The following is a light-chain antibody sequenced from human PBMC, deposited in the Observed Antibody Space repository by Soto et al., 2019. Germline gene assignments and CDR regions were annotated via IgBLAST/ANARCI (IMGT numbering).Light chain of an antibody. CDR2: EVS. Sequence: SALTQPASVSGSPGQSITISCTGTSSDVGGYNYVSWFQQHPSKAPKLKIYEVSNRPSGVSNRFSGSKSGYTASLTISELQAEDEADYYCTSFTSSSTWVFGGGTK. CDR1: SSDVGGYNY. CDR3: TSFTSSSTWV. V-gene: IGLV2-14*03. J-gene: IGLJ3*02.